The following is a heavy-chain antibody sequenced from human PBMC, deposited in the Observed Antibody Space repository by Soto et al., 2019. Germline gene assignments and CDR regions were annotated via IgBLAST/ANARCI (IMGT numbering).Heavy chain of an antibody. CDR3: ARDGDVNTGFGKDY. CDR2: IWHDGGNK. Sequence: XESLSLSCAASGFTFSSYGMHWVRQAPGKGLEWVAFIWHDGGNKFYAESVKGRFTISRDNSKNTLYLQMTSLSAEDTAMYYCARDGDVNTGFGKDYWGQGTLVTVSS. D-gene: IGHD3-16*01. CDR1: GFTFSSYG. J-gene: IGHJ4*02. V-gene: IGHV3-33*01.